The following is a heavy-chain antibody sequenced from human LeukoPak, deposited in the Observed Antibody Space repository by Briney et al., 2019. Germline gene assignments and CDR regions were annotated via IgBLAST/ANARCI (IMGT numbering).Heavy chain of an antibody. CDR2: ISGSGATT. Sequence: GGSLRLCCAASGHTFRRYAMRWVPRAPAKGVERVSSISGSGATTSYADFVKGGFTISRENSKNTLYLQVSSLRAEDTAVYYCASRVGGSYFDKYFDYWGQGTLVTVSS. D-gene: IGHD3-10*01. CDR3: ASRVGGSYFDKYFDY. V-gene: IGHV3-23*01. J-gene: IGHJ4*02. CDR1: GHTFRRYA.